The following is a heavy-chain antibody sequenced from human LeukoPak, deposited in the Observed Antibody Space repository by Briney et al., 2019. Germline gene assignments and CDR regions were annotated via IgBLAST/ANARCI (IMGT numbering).Heavy chain of an antibody. CDR2: ISGSGGST. D-gene: IGHD2-15*01. V-gene: IGHV3-23*01. J-gene: IGHJ4*02. Sequence: PGGSLRLSCAASGFTFSSYAMSWVRQAPGKGLEWVSAISGSGGSTYYADSVKGRFTISRDNSKNTLYLQMNSLRAEDTAVYYRAKDFSRSQADIDDYWGQGTLVTVSS. CDR3: AKDFSRSQADIDDY. CDR1: GFTFSSYA.